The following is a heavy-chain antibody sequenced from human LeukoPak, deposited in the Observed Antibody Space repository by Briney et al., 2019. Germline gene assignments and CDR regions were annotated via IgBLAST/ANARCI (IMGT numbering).Heavy chain of an antibody. V-gene: IGHV3-30*03. CDR1: GFTFSSYS. Sequence: GGSLRLSCAASGFTFSSYSMNWVRQAPGKGLEWVAVISYDGSNKYYADSVKGRFTISRDNSKNTLYLQMNSLRAEDTAVYYCARDKRADSSGAYYYYGMDVWGQGTTVTVSS. CDR2: ISYDGSNK. J-gene: IGHJ6*02. CDR3: ARDKRADSSGAYYYYGMDV. D-gene: IGHD3-22*01.